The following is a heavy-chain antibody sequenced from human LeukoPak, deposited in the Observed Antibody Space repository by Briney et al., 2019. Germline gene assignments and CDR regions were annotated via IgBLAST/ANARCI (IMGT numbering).Heavy chain of an antibody. CDR3: AGTLYYYDSSGYYY. V-gene: IGHV3-21*01. J-gene: IGHJ4*02. CDR1: GFTFSSYS. Sequence: GGSLRLSCAASGFTFSSYSMNWVRQAPGKGLEWVSSISSSSSYIYYADSVKGRFTISRNNAKNSLYLQMNSLRAEDTAVYYCAGTLYYYDSSGYYYWGQGTLVTVSS. D-gene: IGHD3-22*01. CDR2: ISSSSSYI.